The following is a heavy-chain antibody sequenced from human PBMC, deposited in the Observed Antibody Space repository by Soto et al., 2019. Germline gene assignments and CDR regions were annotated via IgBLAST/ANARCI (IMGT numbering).Heavy chain of an antibody. Sequence: PGGSLRLSCTASGFTFGDYAMSWVRQAPGKGLEWVGFIRGKAYAGTTEYAASVKGRFTISRDDSKSIAYLQMNSLKTEDTAVYYCTRRGGNPSLGYYFYGMDVWGQGTTVTVSS. CDR2: IRGKAYAGTT. J-gene: IGHJ6*02. CDR3: TRRGGNPSLGYYFYGMDV. CDR1: GFTFGDYA. D-gene: IGHD2-15*01. V-gene: IGHV3-49*04.